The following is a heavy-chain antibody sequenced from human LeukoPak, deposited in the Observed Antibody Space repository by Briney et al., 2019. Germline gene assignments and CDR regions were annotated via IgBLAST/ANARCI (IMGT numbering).Heavy chain of an antibody. Sequence: SETLSLTCTVSGGSISSYYWSWIRQPAGKGLEWIGRIYTSGSTNYNPSLKSRVTMSVDTSKNQFSLKLSSVTAADTAVYYCARTPIRFLEWFFDYWGREPWSPSPQ. V-gene: IGHV4-4*07. CDR2: IYTSGST. J-gene: IGHJ4*02. D-gene: IGHD3-3*01. CDR1: GGSISSYY. CDR3: ARTPIRFLEWFFDY.